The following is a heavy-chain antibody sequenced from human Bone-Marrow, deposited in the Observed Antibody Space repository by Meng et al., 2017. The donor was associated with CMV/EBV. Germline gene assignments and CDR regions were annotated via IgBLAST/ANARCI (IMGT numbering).Heavy chain of an antibody. CDR3: ARGWDYWYFDL. Sequence: GVLKISCAASGFTFSSYSMNWVRQAPGRGLEYVSAIGSDGSSTSYADSVKGRFTISRDNSKNTLFLQMGSLRAEDMAVYYCARGWDYWYFDLWGRGTLVTVSS. D-gene: IGHD1-26*01. J-gene: IGHJ2*01. CDR1: GFTFSSYS. CDR2: IGSDGSST. V-gene: IGHV3-64*02.